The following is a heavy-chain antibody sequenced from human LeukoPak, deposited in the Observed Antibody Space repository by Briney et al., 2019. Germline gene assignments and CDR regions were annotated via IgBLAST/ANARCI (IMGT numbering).Heavy chain of an antibody. CDR1: GXTFSSYA. CDR2: ISGSGGST. D-gene: IGHD6-13*01. Sequence: PGGSLRLSCAASGXTFSSYAMSWVRQAPGKGLEWVSAISGSGGSTYYADSVKGRFTISRDNPKNTLYLQMNSLRAEDTAVYYCAKPRPSYSSSWYDHWGQGTLVTVSS. CDR3: AKPRPSYSSSWYDH. J-gene: IGHJ5*02. V-gene: IGHV3-23*01.